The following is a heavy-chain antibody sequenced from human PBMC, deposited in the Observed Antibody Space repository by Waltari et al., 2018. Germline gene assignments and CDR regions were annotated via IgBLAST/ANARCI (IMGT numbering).Heavy chain of an antibody. CDR2: FNGAGGCT. J-gene: IGHJ5*02. D-gene: IGHD2-2*01. CDR1: GFTFSSYW. V-gene: IGHV3-74*01. Sequence: EVQLVESGGGLVQPGGSLRLSCAASGFTFSSYWMHWVRQAPGKGLVWFSRFNGAGGCTIDADSGRCRFIIYRENANNTLYMQMNSLRAESTAVYYCTRTSYCSTTSCQVDWFDPWGQGTLVSVSS. CDR3: TRTSYCSTTSCQVDWFDP.